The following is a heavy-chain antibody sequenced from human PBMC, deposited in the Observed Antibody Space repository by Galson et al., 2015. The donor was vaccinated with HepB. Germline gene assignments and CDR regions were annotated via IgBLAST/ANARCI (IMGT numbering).Heavy chain of an antibody. D-gene: IGHD2-21*02. Sequence: SLRLSCAASGFTFNRHGMHWVRQTPGKGLGGVAAIWHDGSNQLYADSMKGRFTISRDNAKNTVYLRMNNLTPEDTAVYFCAREALVTVPAFDLWGQGTLVTVSS. CDR1: GFTFNRHG. V-gene: IGHV3-33*01. CDR2: IWHDGSNQ. CDR3: AREALVTVPAFDL. J-gene: IGHJ4*02.